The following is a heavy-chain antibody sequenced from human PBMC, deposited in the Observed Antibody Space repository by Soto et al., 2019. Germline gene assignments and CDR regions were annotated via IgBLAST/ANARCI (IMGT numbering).Heavy chain of an antibody. J-gene: IGHJ4*02. CDR3: ARRAYYYDG. V-gene: IGHV4-39*01. CDR1: GGSISSSSYY. D-gene: IGHD3-22*01. CDR2: IYYSGST. Sequence: SETLSLTCTVSGGSISSSSYYWGWIRQPPGKGLEWIGSIYYSGSTYYNPSLKSRVTISVDTSKNQFSLKLSSVTAADTAVYYCARRAYYYDGWGQGTLVTVSS.